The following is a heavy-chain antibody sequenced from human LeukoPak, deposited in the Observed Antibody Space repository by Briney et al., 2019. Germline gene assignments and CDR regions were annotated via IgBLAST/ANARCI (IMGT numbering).Heavy chain of an antibody. Sequence: GGSLRLSCAASGFIFDDYAMHWVRQAPGKGLEWVSGISWNSGRTDYADSVKGRFTISRDNAKNSLYLQMNSLRSEDMALYYCTKYIGYTSGQGFDYWGQGTLVTVSS. CDR1: GFIFDDYA. J-gene: IGHJ4*02. CDR2: ISWNSGRT. V-gene: IGHV3-9*03. CDR3: TKYIGYTSGQGFDY. D-gene: IGHD6-19*01.